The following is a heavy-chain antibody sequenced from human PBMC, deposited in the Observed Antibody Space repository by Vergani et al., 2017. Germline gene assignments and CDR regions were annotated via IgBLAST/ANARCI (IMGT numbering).Heavy chain of an antibody. J-gene: IGHJ6*02. D-gene: IGHD3-10*01. Sequence: EVQLVQSGAEVKKPGESLKISCKGSGYSFTSYWIGWVRQMPGKGLEWMGIIYPGDSDTRYSPSFQGQVTISADKSISTAYLQGSSLKASDTAMYYCASAAGGEGYYGSGRPTYYYYGMDVWGQGTTVTVSS. CDR2: IYPGDSDT. CDR1: GYSFTSYW. V-gene: IGHV5-51*03. CDR3: ASAAGGEGYYGSGRPTYYYYGMDV.